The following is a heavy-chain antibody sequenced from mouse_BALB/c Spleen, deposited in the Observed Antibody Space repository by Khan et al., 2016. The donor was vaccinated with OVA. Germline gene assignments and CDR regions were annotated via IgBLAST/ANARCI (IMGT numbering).Heavy chain of an antibody. CDR1: GFSLTSYG. Sequence: QVQLKESGPGLVAPSQSLSITCTISGFSLTSYGVHWVRQPPGKGLEWLVVIWSDGHTTYNSALKSRLSISKDNSKSQVFLKMNSPQTDDTAMYYCARHGYYGNYGPDFDVWGAGTTVTVSS. CDR2: IWSDGHT. D-gene: IGHD2-1*01. CDR3: ARHGYYGNYGPDFDV. V-gene: IGHV2-6-1*01. J-gene: IGHJ1*01.